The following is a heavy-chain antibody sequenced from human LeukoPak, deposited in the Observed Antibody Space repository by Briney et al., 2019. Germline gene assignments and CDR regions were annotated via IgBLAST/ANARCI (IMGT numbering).Heavy chain of an antibody. CDR2: IYDSGST. CDR3: ARHYGP. V-gene: IGHV4-39*01. J-gene: IGHJ5*02. D-gene: IGHD3-10*01. Sequence: XXXQXPGKGLEWIGSIYDSGSTYYNPSLKSRVTISVDTSKNQFSLKLNSVTAADTAVYYCARHYGPWGQGTLVTVSS.